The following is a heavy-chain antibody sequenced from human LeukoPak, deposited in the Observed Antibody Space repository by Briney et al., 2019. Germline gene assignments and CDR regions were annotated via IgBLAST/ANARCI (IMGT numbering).Heavy chain of an antibody. CDR3: ARAIVVRSDAFDI. CDR1: GVTLSTFA. Sequence: GGSLSLSCALSGVTLSTFATHCVPAVIEKGREWVPAIGTAGDTHYLGSVKGRFTISRENAKIPLYLHRNSLRAGDTAVYYCARAIVVRSDAFDIWGQGTMVTVSS. D-gene: IGHD3-22*01. J-gene: IGHJ3*02. V-gene: IGHV3-13*04. CDR2: IGTAGDT.